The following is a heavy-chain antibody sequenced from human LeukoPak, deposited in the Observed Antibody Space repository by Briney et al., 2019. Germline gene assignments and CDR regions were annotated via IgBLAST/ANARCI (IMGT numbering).Heavy chain of an antibody. CDR1: GGSISSYY. V-gene: IGHV4-59*01. CDR3: GRVRTGNTGSPEYFED. CDR2: LFYSGNT. Sequence: SETLSLTCTVSGGSISSYYWSWIRQPPGKGLEWIGYLFYSGNTNSNPSLKSRVTISADTSKNQFSLRLNFVTAADTAVYYCGRVRTGNTGSPEYFEDWGQSTLVTVSS. D-gene: IGHD5-12*01. J-gene: IGHJ1*01.